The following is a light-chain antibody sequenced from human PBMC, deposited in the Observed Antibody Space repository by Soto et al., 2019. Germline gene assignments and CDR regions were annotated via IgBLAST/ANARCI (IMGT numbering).Light chain of an antibody. J-gene: IGLJ2*01. CDR2: DVS. Sequence: QSVLTQPASVSGSPGQSITISCTGTSSDVGGYNYVSWYQQHPGKAPKLMIYDVSNRPSGVSNRFSGSKSGNTASLTISGLLAEDEADYYGSSYTSSSTLVLFGEGTQLTVL. V-gene: IGLV2-14*01. CDR3: SSYTSSSTLVL. CDR1: SSDVGGYNY.